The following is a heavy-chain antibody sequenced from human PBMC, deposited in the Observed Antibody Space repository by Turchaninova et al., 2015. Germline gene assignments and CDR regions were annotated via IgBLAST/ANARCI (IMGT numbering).Heavy chain of an antibody. CDR3: ARGESSSWLGYSGSYYAFDY. J-gene: IGHJ4*02. CDR1: VRSVRRNNW. CDR2: IYYTGTT. V-gene: IGHV4-4*02. Sequence: QVHLQASGPRLVKPSGTLSPTVSLFVRSVRRNNWRHFVPQAPGRGVESIGVIYYTGTTTSNPSFKSRITMSIDTSKNRFSLNVKSVTAADTAVYYCARGESSSWLGYSGSYYAFDYWGQGILVTVSS. D-gene: IGHD1-26*01.